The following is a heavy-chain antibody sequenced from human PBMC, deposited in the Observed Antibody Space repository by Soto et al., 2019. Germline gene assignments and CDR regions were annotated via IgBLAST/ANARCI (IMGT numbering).Heavy chain of an antibody. J-gene: IGHJ3*02. D-gene: IGHD6-19*01. CDR2: IYPGDSDT. Sequence: LGESLKISCKGSGYTFTAYWIGWVRQMPGKGLEWMGIIYPGDSDTRYSPSFQGQVTISADKSISTAYLQWSSLKASDTAMFYCARGGCSGNSKDPFYIWGPGTMVTVSS. V-gene: IGHV5-51*01. CDR3: ARGGCSGNSKDPFYI. CDR1: GYTFTAYW.